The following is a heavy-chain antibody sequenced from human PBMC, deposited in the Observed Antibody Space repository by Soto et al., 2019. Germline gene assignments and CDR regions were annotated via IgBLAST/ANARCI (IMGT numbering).Heavy chain of an antibody. J-gene: IGHJ5*02. CDR3: ARMASAGTLHWFDP. D-gene: IGHD6-13*01. V-gene: IGHV1-8*02. CDR2: MNPGSGKT. CDR1: GYSFINFD. Sequence: QMQLVQSGAEVKEPGASVRVSCKASGYSFINFDISWVRQAAGQGPEWLGWMNPGSGKTGYTSKFQGRVAMTRDASTATSHLDLTSLTSDDTAVYYCARMASAGTLHWFDPWGPGTLVTVSS.